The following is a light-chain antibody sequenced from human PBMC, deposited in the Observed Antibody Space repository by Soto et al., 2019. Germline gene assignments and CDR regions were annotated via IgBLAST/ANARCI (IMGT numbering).Light chain of an antibody. CDR3: QQYSSLWT. J-gene: IGKJ1*01. V-gene: IGKV3-20*01. CDR2: GAS. Sequence: SVFPGSRGTLSLPQGEKATLSCRTSQSVSNNYLAWYQQKPGQAPRLLIYGASSRATGNPDRFSGSGSGTDFTLSISRLEPEDFAVYYCQQYSSLWTFGQGTKVDIK. CDR1: QSVSNNY.